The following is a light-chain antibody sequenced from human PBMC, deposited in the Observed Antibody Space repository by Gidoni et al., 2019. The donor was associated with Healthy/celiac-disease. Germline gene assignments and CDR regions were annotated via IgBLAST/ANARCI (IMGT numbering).Light chain of an antibody. V-gene: IGLV2-14*01. CDR2: DVS. Sequence: QSALTQPASVSGSPGQSITISCTGTSSAVGGYNYVSWYQQYPGKAPKLMIYDVSNRPSGGSNRFSGSKSGNTASLTISGLQAEDESDYYCSSYTSSSTPVVFGGGTKLTVL. J-gene: IGLJ2*01. CDR3: SSYTSSSTPVV. CDR1: SSAVGGYNY.